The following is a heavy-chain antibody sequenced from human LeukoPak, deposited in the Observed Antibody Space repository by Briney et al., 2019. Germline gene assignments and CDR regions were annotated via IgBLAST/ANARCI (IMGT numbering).Heavy chain of an antibody. Sequence: SETLSLTCAVSGGSTSSGGYSWSWIRQPPGKGLEWIGYIYHSGSTYYNPSLKSRVTISVDRSKNQFSLKLSSVTAADTAVYFCARGLKQLSYFDYWGQGTLVTVSS. J-gene: IGHJ4*02. CDR2: IYHSGST. D-gene: IGHD6-13*01. V-gene: IGHV4-30-2*01. CDR3: ARGLKQLSYFDY. CDR1: GGSTSSGGYS.